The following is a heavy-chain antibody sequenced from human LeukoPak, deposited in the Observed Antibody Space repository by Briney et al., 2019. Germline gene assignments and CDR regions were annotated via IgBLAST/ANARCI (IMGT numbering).Heavy chain of an antibody. Sequence: PGGSLRLSCAASGFTFSGYVVTWVRQAPGKGLEWVSSINGGSDSTYYADSMKGRFTISRDNSKNTLYLQMNSLRAEDTAVYYCAKVIGGSGYLFDYWGQGTLVTVSS. V-gene: IGHV3-23*01. D-gene: IGHD3-22*01. CDR3: AKVIGGSGYLFDY. CDR1: GFTFSGYV. CDR2: INGGSDST. J-gene: IGHJ4*02.